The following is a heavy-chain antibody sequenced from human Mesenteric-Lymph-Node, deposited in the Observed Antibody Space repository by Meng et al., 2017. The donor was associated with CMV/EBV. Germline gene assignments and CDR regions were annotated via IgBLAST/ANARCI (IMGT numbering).Heavy chain of an antibody. J-gene: IGHJ4*02. CDR2: MNPNSGNT. Sequence: ASVKVSCKASGYTFIGYYMEWVRQAPGQGLEWMGWMNPNSGNTGYAQKFQGRVTMTRDTSVTTAYMELSSLRSDDTAMYYCARVGGPVNSGGSQPLDYWGQGTLVTVSS. V-gene: IGHV1-2*02. D-gene: IGHD3-10*01. CDR3: ARVGGPVNSGGSQPLDY. CDR1: GYTFIGYY.